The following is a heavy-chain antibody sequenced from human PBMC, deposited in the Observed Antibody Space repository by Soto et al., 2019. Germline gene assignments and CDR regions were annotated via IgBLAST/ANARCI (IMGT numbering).Heavy chain of an antibody. J-gene: IGHJ5*02. CDR3: AREPPVLLGYCSSTSCYAGLSWFDP. CDR1: GGTFSSYA. V-gene: IGHV1-69*13. CDR2: IIPIFGTA. D-gene: IGHD2-2*01. Sequence: GASVKVSCKASGGTFSSYAISWVRQAPGQGLEWMGGIIPIFGTANYAQKFQGRVTITADESTSTAYMELSSLRSEDTAVYYCAREPPVLLGYCSSTSCYAGLSWFDPWGQGTLVTVSS.